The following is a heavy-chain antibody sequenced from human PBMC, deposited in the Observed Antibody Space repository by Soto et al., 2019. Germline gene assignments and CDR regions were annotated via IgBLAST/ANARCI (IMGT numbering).Heavy chain of an antibody. CDR2: INAGNRNT. V-gene: IGHV1-3*01. CDR3: ARYLGVGAASDY. D-gene: IGHD1-26*01. J-gene: IGHJ4*02. Sequence: QVQLVQSGAEVKKPGASVKVSCKASGYTFTSYAMHWVRQAPGQRLEWMGWINAGNRNTKYSQKFQGRVTITRDTSASTAYMELSSLRSEDTAVYYCARYLGVGAASDYWGQGTLVTVSS. CDR1: GYTFTSYA.